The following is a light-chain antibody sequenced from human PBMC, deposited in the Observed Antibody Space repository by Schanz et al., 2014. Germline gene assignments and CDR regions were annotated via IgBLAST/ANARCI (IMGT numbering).Light chain of an antibody. Sequence: EIVLTQSPGTLSLSPGERATLSCRASQSVTSYLAWYQQKPGQAPRLLIYDASNRATGIPERFSGSGSVTDFTLTISRLEPEDFAVYYCQQRSNWPPTFGGGTKVEIK. J-gene: IGKJ4*01. CDR3: QQRSNWPPT. CDR2: DAS. V-gene: IGKV3-11*01. CDR1: QSVTSY.